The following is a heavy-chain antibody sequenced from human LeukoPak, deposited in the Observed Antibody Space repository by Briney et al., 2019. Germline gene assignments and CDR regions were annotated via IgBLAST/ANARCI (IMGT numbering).Heavy chain of an antibody. Sequence: ASVKVSCKASGYTFTSYAMHWVRQAPGQRLEWMGWINAGNGNTKYSQKFQGRVTITRDTSAGTAYMELSSLRSEDTAVYYCARGSPRYCSGGSCLTYWGQGTLVTVSS. V-gene: IGHV1-3*01. J-gene: IGHJ4*02. CDR2: INAGNGNT. CDR3: ARGSPRYCSGGSCLTY. CDR1: GYTFTSYA. D-gene: IGHD2-15*01.